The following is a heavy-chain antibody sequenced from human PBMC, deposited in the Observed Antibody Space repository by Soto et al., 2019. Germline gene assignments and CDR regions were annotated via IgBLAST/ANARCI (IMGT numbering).Heavy chain of an antibody. D-gene: IGHD1-26*01. CDR2: ISSGIT. CDR3: ARGPYSRGVGATNPSH. J-gene: IGHJ4*02. CDR1: GGSSSGWY. V-gene: IGHV4-34*01. Sequence: SETLSLTCAVYGGSSSGWYWTWIRQSPVKGLEWIGEISSGITNYNPSLKSRVTISADTSKNQFSLKLSSVTAADTAVYYCARGPYSRGVGATNPSHWGQGTPVTVSS.